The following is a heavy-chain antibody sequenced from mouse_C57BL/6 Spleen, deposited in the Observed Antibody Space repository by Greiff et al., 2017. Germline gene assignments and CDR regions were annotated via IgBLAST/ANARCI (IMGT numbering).Heavy chain of an antibody. CDR2: ISYSGST. CDR1: GYSITSGYD. CDR3: ARGHYDYPFAY. D-gene: IGHD2-4*01. Sequence: EVKVEESGPGMVKPSQSLSLTCTVTGYSITSGYDWHWIRHFPGNKLEWMGYISYSGSTTYNPSLKSRISITHDTSKNHFFLKLNSVTTEDTATYYCARGHYDYPFAYWGQGTLVTVSA. V-gene: IGHV3-1*01. J-gene: IGHJ3*01.